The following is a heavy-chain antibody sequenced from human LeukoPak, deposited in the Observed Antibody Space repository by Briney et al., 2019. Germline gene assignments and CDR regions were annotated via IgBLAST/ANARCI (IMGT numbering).Heavy chain of an antibody. J-gene: IGHJ5*02. Sequence: PSETLSLTCTVSDGSISTYYWSWIRQPAGKGLEWIGRIYTTGSTNYNPSLKSRVTMSVDTSKNQFSLKLSSVTAADTAVYYCARGGLPRENWFDPWGRGTLVTVSS. V-gene: IGHV4-4*07. CDR3: ARGGLPRENWFDP. D-gene: IGHD1-26*01. CDR2: IYTTGST. CDR1: DGSISTYY.